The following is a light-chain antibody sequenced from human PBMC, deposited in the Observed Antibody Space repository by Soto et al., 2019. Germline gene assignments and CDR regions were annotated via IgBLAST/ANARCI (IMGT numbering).Light chain of an antibody. V-gene: IGKV3-15*01. CDR3: QQYNSWLWT. CDR1: QSVSRN. J-gene: IGKJ1*01. Sequence: EIVMTQSPATLSVSPGERATLSCRASQSVSRNLAWYQQKPGQAPRLLIYGASTRATGIPARFSGSGPGTEFTLIISSLQSEDSAVYYCQQYNSWLWTFGQGTKVDI. CDR2: GAS.